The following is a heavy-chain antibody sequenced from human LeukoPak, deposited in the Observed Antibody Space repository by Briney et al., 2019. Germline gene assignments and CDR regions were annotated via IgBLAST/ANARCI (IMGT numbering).Heavy chain of an antibody. Sequence: AESLRLSCAASEFTFSTYSMNWVRQPPRQGLEWNSFISSSSSTIYYADSAKGRFTVSRDNAKNSLYLQMNSLGAEDTAVYYCARDLTGYSTGWYVLYYFDYWGQGTLVTVFS. CDR1: EFTFSTYS. V-gene: IGHV3-48*04. CDR2: ISSSSSTI. D-gene: IGHD6-19*01. J-gene: IGHJ4*02. CDR3: ARDLTGYSTGWYVLYYFDY.